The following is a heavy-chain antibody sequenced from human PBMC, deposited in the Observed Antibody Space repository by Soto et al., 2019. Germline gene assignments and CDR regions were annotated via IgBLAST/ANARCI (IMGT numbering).Heavy chain of an antibody. Sequence: ASVKVSCKASGYTFTSYAMHWVRQAPGQRLEWMGWINAGNGNTKYSQKFQGRVTITRDTSASTAYMELSSLRSEDTAVYYCARAGVGAMVRGVIILDSRFDYWGQGTLVTVSS. CDR1: GYTFTSYA. D-gene: IGHD3-10*01. CDR2: INAGNGNT. CDR3: ARAGVGAMVRGVIILDSRFDY. V-gene: IGHV1-3*01. J-gene: IGHJ4*02.